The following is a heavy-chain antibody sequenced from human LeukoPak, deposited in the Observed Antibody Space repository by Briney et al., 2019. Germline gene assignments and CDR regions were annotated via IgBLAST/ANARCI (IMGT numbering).Heavy chain of an antibody. Sequence: NPGGFLGLSCTASGFTFSSYCMNWVRPAPGKGLEWVSSISSSSSYIYYADSVKGRFTISRDNAKNSLYLQMNSLRAEDTAVYYCARDTYYYDSSGYSYWGQGTLVTVSS. J-gene: IGHJ4*02. V-gene: IGHV3-21*01. D-gene: IGHD3-22*01. CDR3: ARDTYYYDSSGYSY. CDR2: ISSSSSYI. CDR1: GFTFSSYC.